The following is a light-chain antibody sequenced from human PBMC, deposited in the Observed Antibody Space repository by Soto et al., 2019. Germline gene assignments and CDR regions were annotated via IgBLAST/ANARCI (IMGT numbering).Light chain of an antibody. CDR3: HQYQSYS. J-gene: IGKJ1*01. V-gene: IGKV1-5*01. CDR2: DAS. CDR1: QGVSDW. Sequence: DIQMTQSPSSVSASVGDSFTITCRASQGVSDWVAWYQQKPGEAPKLLIYDASSLESGVPSRFSGSGSGTDFTLTISSLQPDDFATYYCHQYQSYSFGQGTKVDIK.